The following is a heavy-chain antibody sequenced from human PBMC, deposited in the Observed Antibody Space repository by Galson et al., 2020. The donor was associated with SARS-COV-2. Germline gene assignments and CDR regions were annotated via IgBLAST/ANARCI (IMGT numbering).Heavy chain of an antibody. CDR2: ISSSSSTI. J-gene: IGHJ4*02. CDR3: ARDAGPGGSYSLFDY. CDR1: GFTFSSYS. V-gene: IGHV3-48*01. D-gene: IGHD1-26*01. Sequence: GGSLRLSCAASGFTFSSYSMNWVRQAPGKGLEWVSYISSSSSTIYYADSVKGRFTISRDNAKNSLYLQMNSLRAEDTAVYYCARDAGPGGSYSLFDYWGQGTLVTVSS.